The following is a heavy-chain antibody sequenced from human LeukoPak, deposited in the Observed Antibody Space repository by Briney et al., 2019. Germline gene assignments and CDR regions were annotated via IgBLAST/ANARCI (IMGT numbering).Heavy chain of an antibody. CDR3: AREVLSGQWLRNFDY. Sequence: PSETLSLTCTVSGGSISSYYWSWIRQPAGKGLEWIGRIYTSGSTNYNPSLKSRVTMSVDTSKNQFSLKLSSVTAADTAVYYCAREVLSGQWLRNFDYWGQGTLVTVSS. J-gene: IGHJ4*02. D-gene: IGHD6-19*01. CDR1: GGSISSYY. V-gene: IGHV4-4*07. CDR2: IYTSGST.